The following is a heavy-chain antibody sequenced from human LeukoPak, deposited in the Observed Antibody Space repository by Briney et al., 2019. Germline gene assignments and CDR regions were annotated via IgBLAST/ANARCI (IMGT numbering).Heavy chain of an antibody. D-gene: IGHD2-2*01. CDR3: ARAGFCSTTTCYNPFDY. J-gene: IGHJ4*02. Sequence: GGSLRLSCAASGFNFSNYAMTWVRQAPGKGLEWVSGITDTGFATFYADSVRGRFTISRDNSRNTLYLQMDSLRAEDTAVYYCARAGFCSTTTCYNPFDYWGQGTRVTVSS. V-gene: IGHV3-23*01. CDR2: ITDTGFAT. CDR1: GFNFSNYA.